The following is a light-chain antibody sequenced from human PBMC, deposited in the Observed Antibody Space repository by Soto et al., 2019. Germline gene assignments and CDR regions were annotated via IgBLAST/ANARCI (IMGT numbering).Light chain of an antibody. Sequence: DIVMTQSPDSLAVSLGERATINCKSSQSVLYSSNNKNCLAWYQQKPGQPPKLLIYWASTRESGVPDRFSGSGSGRDFTLTISSLQAEDVAVYYCQQYYSTPPTFGPGTKVDIK. J-gene: IGKJ3*01. CDR2: WAS. CDR1: QSVLYSSNNKNC. V-gene: IGKV4-1*01. CDR3: QQYYSTPPT.